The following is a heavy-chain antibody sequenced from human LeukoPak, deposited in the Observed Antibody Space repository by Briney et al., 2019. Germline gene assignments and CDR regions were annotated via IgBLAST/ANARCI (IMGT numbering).Heavy chain of an antibody. V-gene: IGHV3-30-3*01. Sequence: GGSLRLSCAASGFTFNTYAMHWVRQAPGKGLEWVAVISYDGSTKYYADSVKGRFTISRDNSKNTVYLQMDSLRPEDTAVCYCARARGTTGTSRIAFVIWSKGTMVTVSS. CDR2: ISYDGSTK. J-gene: IGHJ3*02. D-gene: IGHD1-1*01. CDR1: GFTFNTYA. CDR3: ARARGTTGTSRIAFVI.